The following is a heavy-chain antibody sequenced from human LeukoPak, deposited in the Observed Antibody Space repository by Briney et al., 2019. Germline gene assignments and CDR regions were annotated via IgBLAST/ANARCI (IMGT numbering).Heavy chain of an antibody. CDR2: IYYSGST. CDR1: GGSTSSYY. Sequence: SETLSLTRTVSGGSTSSYYWSWIRQPPGKGLEWIGYIYYSGSTNYNPSLKSRVTISVDTSKNQFSLKLSSVTAADTAVYYCARVEEDYDSSPIIDYWGQGTLVTVSS. V-gene: IGHV4-59*01. D-gene: IGHD3-22*01. CDR3: ARVEEDYDSSPIIDY. J-gene: IGHJ4*02.